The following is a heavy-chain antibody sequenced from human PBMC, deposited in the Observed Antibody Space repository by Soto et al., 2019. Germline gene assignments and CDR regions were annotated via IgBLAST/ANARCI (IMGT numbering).Heavy chain of an antibody. CDR3: ARDLMGYSTEFYYYDGMDV. CDR2: IIPIFGTA. CDR1: GGTFSSYA. J-gene: IGHJ6*02. V-gene: IGHV1-69*13. D-gene: IGHD6-13*01. Sequence: SVKVSCKASGGTFSSYAISWVRPAPGQGLEWMGGIIPIFGTANYAQKFQGRVTITADESTSTAYMELSSLRSEDTAVYYCARDLMGYSTEFYYYDGMDVWG.